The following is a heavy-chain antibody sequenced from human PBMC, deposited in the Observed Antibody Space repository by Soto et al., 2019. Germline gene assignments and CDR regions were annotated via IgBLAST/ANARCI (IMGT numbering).Heavy chain of an antibody. CDR1: GGSISSSSYY. J-gene: IGHJ4*02. Sequence: SETLSLTCTVSGGSISSSSYYWGWIRQPPGKGLEWIGSIYYSGSTYYNPSLKSRVTISVDTSKNQFSLKLSSVTAADTAVYYCAKDNPPTGYYDSNGFFPLFDYWGQGTLVTVS. CDR2: IYYSGST. CDR3: AKDNPPTGYYDSNGFFPLFDY. V-gene: IGHV4-39*02. D-gene: IGHD3-22*01.